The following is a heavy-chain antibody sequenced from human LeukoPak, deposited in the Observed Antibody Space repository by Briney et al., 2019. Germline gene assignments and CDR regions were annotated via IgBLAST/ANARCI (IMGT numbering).Heavy chain of an antibody. J-gene: IGHJ6*03. CDR3: ARGYSYGPADYYYMDV. CDR2: IIPIFGTA. CDR1: GGTFSSYA. Sequence: ASLKVSCKASGGTFSSYAISWVRQAPGQGLEWMGAIIPIFGTANYAQKFQGIVTITADETTSTAYMELSSLRSEDTAVYYCARGYSYGPADYYYMDVWGKGTTVTVSS. V-gene: IGHV1-69*13. D-gene: IGHD5-18*01.